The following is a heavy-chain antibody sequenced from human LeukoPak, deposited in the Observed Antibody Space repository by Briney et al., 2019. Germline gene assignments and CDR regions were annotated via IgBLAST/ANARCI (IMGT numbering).Heavy chain of an antibody. CDR2: ITGSSSTI. CDR1: GFTFSSYS. D-gene: IGHD6-25*01. V-gene: IGHV3-48*01. J-gene: IGHJ6*03. Sequence: PGGSLRLSCAASGFTFSSYSMNWVRQAPGKGLEWVSYITGSSSTIYYADSVKGRFTISRDNAKNSLYLQMNSLRAEDTAVYYCARDVWVGSDDYYMDVWGRGTTVTISS. CDR3: ARDVWVGSDDYYMDV.